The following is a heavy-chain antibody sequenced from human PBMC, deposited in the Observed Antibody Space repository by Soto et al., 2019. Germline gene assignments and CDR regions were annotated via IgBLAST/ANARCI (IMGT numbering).Heavy chain of an antibody. CDR1: GFTLSSYW. Sequence: EVQLEESGGDLVQPGGSLRLSCAASGFTLSSYWMTWVRQAPVKGLEWVANINRDASKMSYLDSVRGRFTISRDNVRNSLYLQMDSLRADDTALYYCARDVSPGSSSLYLDAFDIWGQGTMVTVSS. D-gene: IGHD6-13*01. J-gene: IGHJ3*02. CDR2: INRDASKM. CDR3: ARDVSPGSSSLYLDAFDI. V-gene: IGHV3-7*05.